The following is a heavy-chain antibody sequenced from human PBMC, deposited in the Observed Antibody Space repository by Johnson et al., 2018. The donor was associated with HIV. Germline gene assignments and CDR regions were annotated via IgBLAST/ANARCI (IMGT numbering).Heavy chain of an antibody. Sequence: VQLVESGGGVVQPGGSLRLSCVASGFTFSRFGMHWVRQAPGKGLEWVAFIRYDGSDKYYADSVKGRFTISRDNSKNTLYLQLNSLRAEDTAVYYCAKDLNPDNVNPDALDIWGQGTMVTVSS. CDR1: GFTFSRFG. J-gene: IGHJ3*02. CDR2: IRYDGSDK. V-gene: IGHV3-30*02. D-gene: IGHD1-14*01. CDR3: AKDLNPDNVNPDALDI.